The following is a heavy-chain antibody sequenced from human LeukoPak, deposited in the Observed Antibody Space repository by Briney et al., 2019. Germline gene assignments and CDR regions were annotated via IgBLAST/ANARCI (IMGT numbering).Heavy chain of an antibody. Sequence: GGSLRLSCAASGFTFSSYAMHWVRQAPGKGLEWVAVISYDGSNKYCADSVKGRFTISRDNSKNTLYLQMNSLRAEDTAVYYCARQRDTGFSMDYWGQGTLVTVSS. CDR3: ARQRDTGFSMDY. CDR2: ISYDGSNK. V-gene: IGHV3-30-3*01. CDR1: GFTFSSYA. J-gene: IGHJ4*02. D-gene: IGHD2/OR15-2a*01.